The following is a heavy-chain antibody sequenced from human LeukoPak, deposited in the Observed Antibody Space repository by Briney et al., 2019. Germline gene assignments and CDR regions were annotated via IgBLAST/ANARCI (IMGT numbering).Heavy chain of an antibody. J-gene: IGHJ3*02. CDR1: GFTVSSNY. D-gene: IGHD3-10*01. Sequence: GGSLRLSCAASGFTVSSNYMSWVRQAPGKGLEWVSTISTSGRSTYSADSVKGRFTISRDNSKNTLFLQMNSLRAEDTAVYYCAKGLHGYGSGSYSHLDTFDIWGQGTMVTVSS. CDR3: AKGLHGYGSGSYSHLDTFDI. CDR2: ISTSGRST. V-gene: IGHV3-23*01.